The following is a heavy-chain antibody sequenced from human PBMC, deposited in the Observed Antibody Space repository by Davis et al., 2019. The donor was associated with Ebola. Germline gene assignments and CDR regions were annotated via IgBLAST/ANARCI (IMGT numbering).Heavy chain of an antibody. CDR2: IYSGGST. V-gene: IGHV3-53*01. CDR3: AREYHYYQSSGYYPAH. Sequence: GESLKISCAASGFTVSSNYMSWVRQAPGKGLEWVSVIYSGGSTYYADSVKGRFTISRDNSKNTLYLQMNSLRAEDTAVYYCAREYHYYQSSGYYPAHWGQGTLVTVSS. CDR1: GFTVSSNY. D-gene: IGHD3-22*01. J-gene: IGHJ4*02.